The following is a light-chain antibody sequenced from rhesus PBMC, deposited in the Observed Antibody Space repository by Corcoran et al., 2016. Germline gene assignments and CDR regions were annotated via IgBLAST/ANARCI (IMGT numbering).Light chain of an antibody. J-gene: IGLJ1*01. V-gene: IGLV2-13*02. CDR1: SSDIGDYNY. Sequence: QAALTQSSSVSGSPGQSVTISCTGLSSDIGDYNYVSWYQQHPGKVPNLIIYEVSKRPSGASDRFSGSKSGNTASLTISGLQAEDEADYYCSSYAKSSAIIFGTGTRLTVL. CDR3: SSYAKSSAII. CDR2: EVS.